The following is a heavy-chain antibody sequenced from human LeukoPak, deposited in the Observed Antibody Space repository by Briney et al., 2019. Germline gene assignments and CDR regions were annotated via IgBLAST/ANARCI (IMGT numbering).Heavy chain of an antibody. CDR1: AFTFSGYA. CDR2: ISAGGTST. D-gene: IGHD2-15*01. V-gene: IGHV3-23*01. J-gene: IGHJ3*01. CDR3: ARSLGVVATRWAGAFDV. Sequence: GGSLRLSCAASAFTFSGYAMSWVRQAPGQGLEWVSAISAGGTSTYYAGSVKGRFTISRDNSKNTLYLQMNSLSPEDTAVYYCARSLGVVATRWAGAFDVWGQGTVVTVSS.